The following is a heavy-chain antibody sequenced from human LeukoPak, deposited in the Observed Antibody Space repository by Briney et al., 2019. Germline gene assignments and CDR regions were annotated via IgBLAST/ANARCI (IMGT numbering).Heavy chain of an antibody. V-gene: IGHV4-34*01. D-gene: IGHD3/OR15-3a*01. CDR1: GGSFSGYY. CDR3: ARGRTGLPSY. Sequence: SETLSLTCAVYGGSFSGYYWSWIRQPPGKGLEWIGEINHRGGTNYNPSLKSRVTISVDTSKNQFSLKLSSVTVADTAVYYCARGRTGLPSYWGQGILVTVSS. CDR2: INHRGGT. J-gene: IGHJ4*02.